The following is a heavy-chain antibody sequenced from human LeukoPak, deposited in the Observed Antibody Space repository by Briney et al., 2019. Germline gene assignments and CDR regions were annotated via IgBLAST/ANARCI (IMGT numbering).Heavy chain of an antibody. V-gene: IGHV3-23*01. CDR3: AKYTSGTSYRGLDQ. CDR1: GLTVSSYG. Sequence: PGGSLRLSCGASGLTVSSYGMSWVRQAPGKGLEWVSTIIGSAVNTYYADSVKGRFTISRDDSKNTVYLQMNSLRAEDTAVYSCAKYTSGTSYRGLDQWGQGTLVTASS. CDR2: IIGSAVNT. D-gene: IGHD3-10*01. J-gene: IGHJ4*02.